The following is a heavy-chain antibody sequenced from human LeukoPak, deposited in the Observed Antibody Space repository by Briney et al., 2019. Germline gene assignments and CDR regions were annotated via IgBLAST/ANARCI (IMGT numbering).Heavy chain of an antibody. CDR3: ARAKPKNMVRGLIMRRESRYYFDY. CDR2: IYSGGST. D-gene: IGHD3-10*01. V-gene: IGHV3-53*01. J-gene: IGHJ4*02. CDR1: GFTVSSNY. Sequence: PGGSLRLSCAASGFTVSSNYMSWVRQAPGKGLEWVSVIYSGGSTYYADSVKGRFTISGDNSNSTLYIQMNSLRAEDTAVYYCARAKPKNMVRGLIMRRESRYYFDYWGQGTLVTVSS.